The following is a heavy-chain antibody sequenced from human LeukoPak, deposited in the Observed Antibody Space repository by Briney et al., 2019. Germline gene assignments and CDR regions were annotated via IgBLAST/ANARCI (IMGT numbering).Heavy chain of an antibody. CDR2: IYYSGSN. CDR1: GGSISSSSYY. CDR3: ARHGEVSAAGFFEY. J-gene: IGHJ4*02. D-gene: IGHD6-13*01. V-gene: IGHV4-39*01. Sequence: SETLSHTCTVSGGSISSSSYYWGWIRQPPGKGLEWIGSIYYSGSNYYNPALKSRVTISVDKSKNQFSQKLSSGTAGGTVVYYCARHGEVSAAGFFEYWGPGTLVTASS.